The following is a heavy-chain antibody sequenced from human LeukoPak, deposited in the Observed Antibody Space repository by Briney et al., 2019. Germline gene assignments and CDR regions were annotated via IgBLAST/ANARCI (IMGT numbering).Heavy chain of an antibody. V-gene: IGHV1-69*04. CDR2: IIPILGIA. J-gene: IGHJ6*02. Sequence: ASVKVSCKASGGTFSSYAISWVRQAPGQGLEWMGRIIPILGIANYAQKFQGRVTITADKSTSTAYMELSSLRSEDTAVYYCARPRDPYYYYGMDVWGQGTTVTVSS. CDR3: ARPRDPYYYYGMDV. CDR1: GGTFSSYA.